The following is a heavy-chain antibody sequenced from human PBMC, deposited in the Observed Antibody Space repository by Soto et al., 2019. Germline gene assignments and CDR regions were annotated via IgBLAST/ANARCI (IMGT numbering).Heavy chain of an antibody. CDR2: IKSKTDGGTT. Sequence: SLRLSCAASGFTFSNAWMSWVRQAPGKGLEWVGRIKSKTDGGTTDYAAPVKGRFTISRDDSKNTLYLQMNSLKTEDTAVYYCTKSGDSSAYWYWGQGTLVTVSS. J-gene: IGHJ4*02. V-gene: IGHV3-15*01. CDR1: GFTFSNAW. D-gene: IGHD3-22*01. CDR3: TKSGDSSAYWY.